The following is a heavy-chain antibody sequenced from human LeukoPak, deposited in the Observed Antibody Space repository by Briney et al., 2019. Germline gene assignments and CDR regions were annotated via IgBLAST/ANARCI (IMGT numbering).Heavy chain of an antibody. Sequence: SETLSLTCTVSGGSISSSYYWGWIRQPPGKGLEWIGSVYSSGSTYYNPSLKSRVTISVDTSKNQFSLKLSSVTAAHTAVYYCARQFDPWGQGTLVTVSS. CDR2: VYSSGST. J-gene: IGHJ5*02. CDR3: ARQFDP. V-gene: IGHV4-39*01. CDR1: GGSISSSYY.